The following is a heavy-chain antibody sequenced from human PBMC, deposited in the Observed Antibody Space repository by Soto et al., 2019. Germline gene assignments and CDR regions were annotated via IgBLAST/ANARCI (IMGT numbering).Heavy chain of an antibody. J-gene: IGHJ6*02. V-gene: IGHV4-30-2*01. CDR3: ARTSPYYYYGMDV. CDR2: IYHTGTT. CDR1: GGSINSGDYS. Sequence: PSETLSLTCTVSGGSINSGDYSWTWIRQPPGKGLEWIGYIYHTGTTYYNMSLKSRVTISVDRSKNQFSLKLSSVTAADTAVYYCARTSPYYYYGMDVWGQGTTVTVSS.